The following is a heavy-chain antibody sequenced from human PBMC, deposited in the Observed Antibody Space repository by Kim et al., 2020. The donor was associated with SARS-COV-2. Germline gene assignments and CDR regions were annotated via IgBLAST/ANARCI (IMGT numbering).Heavy chain of an antibody. CDR3: AGWSYYGMDV. Sequence: GGSLRLSCAASGFTFDDYAMEWVRQAPGKGLEWVGGITLNSGSIGYADSVKGRFAISRDNAKNSLYLQMNSLRTEDTALYYCAGWSYYGMDVWGQGTTVTVSS. CDR2: ITLNSGSI. D-gene: IGHD6-19*01. CDR1: GFTFDDYA. J-gene: IGHJ6*02. V-gene: IGHV3-9*01.